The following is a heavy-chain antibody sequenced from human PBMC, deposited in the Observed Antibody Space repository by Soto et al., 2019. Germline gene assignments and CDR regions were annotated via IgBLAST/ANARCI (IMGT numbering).Heavy chain of an antibody. D-gene: IGHD2-21*02. V-gene: IGHV3-23*01. CDR3: AKTTAYHPLPWFDP. CDR2: ISGSGGSSYSQ. J-gene: IGHJ5*02. CDR1: GFSLRSYA. Sequence: GSLRLSCVGSGFSLRSYARSWVRQAPGKGLQWVSTISGSGGSSYSQYYADSVKGRFTVSRDKSKNTLYLQITSLRVEDTAVYYGAKTTAYHPLPWFDPWGQATLLTVSS.